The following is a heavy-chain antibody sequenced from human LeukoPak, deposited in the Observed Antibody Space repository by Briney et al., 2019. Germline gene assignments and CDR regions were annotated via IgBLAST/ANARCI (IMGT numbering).Heavy chain of an antibody. CDR3: ARNRASSGWYY. D-gene: IGHD6-19*01. Sequence: PGRSLRLSCVASGFTFSNHEMNWVRQAPGKGLEWVSYISDSGTTIYYADSVKGRFTISRDNAKNSLYLQMNSLGAEDTAIYYCARNRASSGWYYWGQGTLVTVSS. CDR1: GFTFSNHE. J-gene: IGHJ4*02. V-gene: IGHV3-48*03. CDR2: ISDSGTTI.